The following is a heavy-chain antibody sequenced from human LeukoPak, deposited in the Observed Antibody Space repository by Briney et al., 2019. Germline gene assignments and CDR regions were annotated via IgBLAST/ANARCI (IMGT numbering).Heavy chain of an antibody. CDR2: ISGTGGST. CDR3: AKDAIGDSSGHYWWEFDY. Sequence: GGSLRLSCAASGLTFSSYAMSWVRQAPGKGLEWVAAISGTGGSTSYADSVKGRFTISRDNSKNTLYVQMNSLRAEDTAVYYCAKDAIGDSSGHYWWEFDYWGQGTLVTVSS. V-gene: IGHV3-23*01. D-gene: IGHD3-22*01. J-gene: IGHJ4*02. CDR1: GLTFSSYA.